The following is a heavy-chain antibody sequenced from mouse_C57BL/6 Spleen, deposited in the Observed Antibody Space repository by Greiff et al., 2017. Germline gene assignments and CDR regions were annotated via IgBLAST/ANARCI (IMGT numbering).Heavy chain of an antibody. J-gene: IGHJ2*01. V-gene: IGHV14-2*01. CDR2: IDPEDGET. CDR3: AIRYYGSSYEDY. Sequence: VQLQESGAELVKPGASVKLSCTASGFNIKDYYMHWVKQRPEQGLEWIGRIDPEDGETKYAPKFQGKATMTADTSSNTAYLQLSSLPSEDTAVYYCAIRYYGSSYEDYWGQGTTLTVSS. D-gene: IGHD1-1*01. CDR1: GFNIKDYY.